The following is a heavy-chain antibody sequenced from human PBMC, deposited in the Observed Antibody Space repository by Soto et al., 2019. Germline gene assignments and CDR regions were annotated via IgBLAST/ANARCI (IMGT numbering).Heavy chain of an antibody. Sequence: GGSLRLSCAASGFTFSSYWMSWVRQAPGKGLEWVANIKQDGSEKYYVDSVKGRFTISRDNAKNSLYLQMNSLRAEDTAVYYCASHLEDANLSAFDIWGQGTMVTVSS. CDR2: IKQDGSEK. CDR1: GFTFSSYW. D-gene: IGHD2-8*01. V-gene: IGHV3-7*01. J-gene: IGHJ3*02. CDR3: ASHLEDANLSAFDI.